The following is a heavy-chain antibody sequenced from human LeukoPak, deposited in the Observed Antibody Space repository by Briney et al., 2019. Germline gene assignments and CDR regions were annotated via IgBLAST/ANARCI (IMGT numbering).Heavy chain of an antibody. CDR2: ISAYNGNT. CDR3: AREKNSCGYFHYFTY. J-gene: IGHJ4*02. D-gene: IGHD5-18*01. V-gene: IGHV1-18*04. Sequence: GASVKVSCKASGYTFTSYGISWVRQAPGQGLEWMGWISAYNGNTNYAQKLQGRVTMTTDTSTSTAYMELRSLRSDDTAVYYCAREKNSCGYFHYFTYWGQGTWSTVPQ. CDR1: GYTFTSYG.